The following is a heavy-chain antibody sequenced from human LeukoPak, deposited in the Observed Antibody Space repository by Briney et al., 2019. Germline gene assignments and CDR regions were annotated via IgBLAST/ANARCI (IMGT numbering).Heavy chain of an antibody. CDR3: ARHYYYDSSGYRTTILYGMDV. CDR1: GGSISSSSSY. D-gene: IGHD3-22*01. J-gene: IGHJ6*02. Sequence: PSETLSLTCTVSGGSISSSSSYWGWIRQPPGKGLEWIGSIYYSGSTYYNPSLKSRVTISVDTSKNQFSLKLSSVTAADTAVYYCARHYYYDSSGYRTTILYGMDVWGQGTTVTVSS. CDR2: IYYSGST. V-gene: IGHV4-39*01.